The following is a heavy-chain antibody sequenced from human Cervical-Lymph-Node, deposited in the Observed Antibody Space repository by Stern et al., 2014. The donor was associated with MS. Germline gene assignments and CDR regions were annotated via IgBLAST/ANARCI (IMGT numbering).Heavy chain of an antibody. D-gene: IGHD5-24*01. V-gene: IGHV3-30*18. Sequence: VQLVQSGGGVVRPGRSLRLSCAASGFTFSSYAMHWVRQAPGKGLEWVAVISYDGSHKYYADSVKGRFIISRDNSRNTLFLQMNSLRAEDTAVYYCAKDRDGDYYGDYWGQGTLVTVSS. CDR3: AKDRDGDYYGDY. CDR1: GFTFSSYA. CDR2: ISYDGSHK. J-gene: IGHJ4*02.